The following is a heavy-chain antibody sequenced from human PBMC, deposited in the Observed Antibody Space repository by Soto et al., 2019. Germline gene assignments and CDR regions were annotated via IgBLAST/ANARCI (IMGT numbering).Heavy chain of an antibody. V-gene: IGHV1-69*12. D-gene: IGHD2-15*01. CDR2: IIPIFGTA. CDR1: GGTFSSYA. CDR3: ARDTAGPPGYCSGGSCYSY. J-gene: IGHJ4*02. Sequence: QVQLVQSGAEVKKPGSSVKVSCKASGGTFSSYAISWVRQAPGQGLEWMGGIIPIFGTANYAQKFQGRVTITAYESTSTAYMELSSLRSEDTAVYYCARDTAGPPGYCSGGSCYSYWGQGTLVTVSS.